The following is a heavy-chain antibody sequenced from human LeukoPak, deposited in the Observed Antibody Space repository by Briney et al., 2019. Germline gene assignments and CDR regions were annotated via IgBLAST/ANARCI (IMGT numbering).Heavy chain of an antibody. CDR3: AREQWELPDAFDI. CDR2: ISSNGGST. V-gene: IGHV3-64*01. J-gene: IGHJ3*02. CDR1: GFTFSSYA. Sequence: GGSLRLSCAASGFTFSSYAMHWVRQAPGKGLDYVSAISSNGGSTYYANSVKGRFTISRDNSKNTLYLQMGSLRAEDMAVYYCAREQWELPDAFDIWGQGTMVTVSS. D-gene: IGHD1-26*01.